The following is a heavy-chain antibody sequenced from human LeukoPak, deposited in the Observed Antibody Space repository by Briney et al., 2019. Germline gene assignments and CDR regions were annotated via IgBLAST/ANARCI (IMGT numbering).Heavy chain of an antibody. J-gene: IGHJ6*02. D-gene: IGHD6-13*01. Sequence: GGSLRLSCAASGFTVSSNYMSWVRQAPGKGLEWVAVISYDGSNKYYADSVKGRFTISRDNSKNTLYLQMNSLRAEDTAVYYCAKDFRYSSSWYLYYYYGMDVWGQGTTVTVSS. V-gene: IGHV3-30*18. CDR3: AKDFRYSSSWYLYYYYGMDV. CDR1: GFTVSSNY. CDR2: ISYDGSNK.